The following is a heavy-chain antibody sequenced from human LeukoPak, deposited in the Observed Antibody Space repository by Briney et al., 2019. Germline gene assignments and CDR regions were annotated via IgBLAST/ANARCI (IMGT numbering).Heavy chain of an antibody. Sequence: GSLRLSCAASGFTFSDYYMSWIRQAPGKGLEWVSYISSSGSTKYYANSVKGRFTISRDNAKNSLYLQMNSLRAEDTAVYYCARDYGDYEYYYYGMDVWGQGTTVTVSS. D-gene: IGHD4-17*01. CDR1: GFTFSDYY. V-gene: IGHV3-11*01. J-gene: IGHJ6*02. CDR2: ISSSGSTK. CDR3: ARDYGDYEYYYYGMDV.